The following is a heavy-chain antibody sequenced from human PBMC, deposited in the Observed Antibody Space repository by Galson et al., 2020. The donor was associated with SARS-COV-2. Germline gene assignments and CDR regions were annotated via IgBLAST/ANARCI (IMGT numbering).Heavy chain of an antibody. CDR3: ARVKGDQLFHWYFDL. CDR1: GFTFSSYA. J-gene: IGHJ2*01. Sequence: ESLKISCAASGFTFSSYAMSWVRQAPGKGLEWVSGIRNNGGSTYYAASVKGRLSISRDNSKKTVYLEMNNLRAEDTAVYYCARVKGDQLFHWYFDLWGRGTLVTVSS. CDR2: IRNNGGST. V-gene: IGHV3-23*01. D-gene: IGHD2-2*01.